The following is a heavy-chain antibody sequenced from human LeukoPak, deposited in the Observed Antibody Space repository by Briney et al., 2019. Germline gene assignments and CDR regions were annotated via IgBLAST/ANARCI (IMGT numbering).Heavy chain of an antibody. J-gene: IGHJ4*02. CDR2: ISSSSSTI. V-gene: IGHV3-48*02. CDR3: ASYNWNDGFFEH. Sequence: GGSLRLSCAASGFTLSRYSMNWVRQATGKGLEWISYISSSSSTIYYADSVKGRFTISRDNAKNSLSLQMNSLRDEDTAVYYCASYNWNDGFFEHWGQGTLVTVSS. D-gene: IGHD1-20*01. CDR1: GFTLSRYS.